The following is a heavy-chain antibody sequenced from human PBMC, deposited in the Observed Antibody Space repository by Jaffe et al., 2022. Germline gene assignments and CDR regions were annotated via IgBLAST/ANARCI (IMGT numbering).Heavy chain of an antibody. CDR1: GFTFSSYW. V-gene: IGHV3-7*05. J-gene: IGHJ6*03. Sequence: EVQLVESGGGLVQPGGSLRLSCAASGFTFSSYWMSWVRQAPGKGLEWVANIKQDGSEKYYVDSVKGRFTISRDNAKNSLYLQMNSLRAEDTAVYYCARENSDDILTGYSTNLGKKAHYYYYYYMDVWGKGTTVTVSS. CDR3: ARENSDDILTGYSTNLGKKAHYYYYYYMDV. CDR2: IKQDGSEK. D-gene: IGHD3-9*01.